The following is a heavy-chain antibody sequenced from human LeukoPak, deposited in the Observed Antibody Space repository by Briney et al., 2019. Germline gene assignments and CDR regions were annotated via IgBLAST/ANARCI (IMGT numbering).Heavy chain of an antibody. D-gene: IGHD1-26*01. CDR2: IWYDGRNK. J-gene: IGHJ4*02. CDR3: ASSIVGATIKYDY. Sequence: GGSLRLSCAASGFTFSSYGMHWVRQAPGKGLEWVAFIWYDGRNKYYADSVKGRFTISRDNSKNTLYLQMNSLRAEDTVVYYCASSIVGATIKYDYWGQGTLVTVSS. CDR1: GFTFSSYG. V-gene: IGHV3-30*02.